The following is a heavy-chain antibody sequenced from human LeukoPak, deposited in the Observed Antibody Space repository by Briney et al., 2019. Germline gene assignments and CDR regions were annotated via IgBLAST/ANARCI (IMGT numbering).Heavy chain of an antibody. CDR3: ARGPRQNSSSHSTTSAWFDP. J-gene: IGHJ5*02. CDR1: GGSFSGYY. D-gene: IGHD6-6*01. V-gene: IGHV4-34*01. CDR2: INHSGST. Sequence: SETLSPTCAVYGGSFSGYYWSWIRQPPGKGLEWIGEINHSGSTNYNPSLKSRVTISVDTSKNQFSLKLSSVTAADTAVYYCARGPRQNSSSHSTTSAWFDPWGQGTLVTVSS.